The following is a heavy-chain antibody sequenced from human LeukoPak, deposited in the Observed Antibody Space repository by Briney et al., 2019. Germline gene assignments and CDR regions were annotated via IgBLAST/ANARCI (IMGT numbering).Heavy chain of an antibody. Sequence: GGSLRLSCAVSGFTLSNYGMHWVRQAPGKGLEWVAFIRHDGSNTNYADSVKGRFTMSRDSSKNTLYLQMNSLRPEDTAVYYSTGSSSVDYYYYMDVWGKGTTVTVSS. CDR2: IRHDGSNT. CDR3: TGSSSVDYYYYMDV. D-gene: IGHD6-6*01. V-gene: IGHV3-30*02. CDR1: GFTLSNYG. J-gene: IGHJ6*03.